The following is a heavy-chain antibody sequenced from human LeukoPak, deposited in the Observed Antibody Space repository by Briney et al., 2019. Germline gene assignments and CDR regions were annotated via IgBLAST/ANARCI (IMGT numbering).Heavy chain of an antibody. CDR2: INPNSGGT. D-gene: IGHD3-22*01. Sequence: ASVKVSCKASGYTFTDYYIHWVRQAPGQGLEWMGWINPNSGGTSNAQNFQGRVTMTRDTSISTAYMELSRLRSDDTAVYYCARADMSSGYTPNDYWGQGTLVTVSS. V-gene: IGHV1-2*02. J-gene: IGHJ4*02. CDR1: GYTFTDYY. CDR3: ARADMSSGYTPNDY.